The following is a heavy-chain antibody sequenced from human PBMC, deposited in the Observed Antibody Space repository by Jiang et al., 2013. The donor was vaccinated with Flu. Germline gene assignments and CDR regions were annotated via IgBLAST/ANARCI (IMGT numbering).Heavy chain of an antibody. Sequence: QTLSLTCAISGDSVSSNSAAWNWIRQSPSRGLEWLGRTYYRSKWYNDYAVSVKSRITINPDTSKNQFSLQLNSVTPEDTAVYYCARAGDSGSYSPDAFDIWGQGTMVTVSS. CDR2: TYYRSKWYN. CDR1: GDSVSSNSAA. J-gene: IGHJ3*02. V-gene: IGHV6-1*01. D-gene: IGHD1-26*01. CDR3: ARAGDSGSYSPDAFDI.